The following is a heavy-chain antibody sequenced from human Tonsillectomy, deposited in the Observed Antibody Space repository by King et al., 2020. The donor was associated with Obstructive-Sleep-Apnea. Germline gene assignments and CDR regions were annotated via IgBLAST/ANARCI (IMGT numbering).Heavy chain of an antibody. J-gene: IGHJ3*02. D-gene: IGHD1-20*01. CDR1: GFSFNNYG. CDR3: ATLSGTTSGAFDI. V-gene: IGHV3-30*02. Sequence: VQLVESGGGVVQPGSSLRLSWVASGFSFNNYGRHWGRQIPGKGLEWVTFIQYDGSNKEYADSVKGRFTISRDNSKNTLYVRMNSLRTEETAVYYCATLSGTTSGAFDIWGQGTMVTVSS. CDR2: IQYDGSNK.